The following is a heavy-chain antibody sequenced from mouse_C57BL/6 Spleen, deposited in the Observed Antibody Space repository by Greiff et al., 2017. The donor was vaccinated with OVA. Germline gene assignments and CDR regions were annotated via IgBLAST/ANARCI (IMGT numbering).Heavy chain of an antibody. CDR2: ISSGSSTI. CDR1: GFTFSDYG. CDR3: ARINYYGSSYSYWYFDV. D-gene: IGHD1-1*01. J-gene: IGHJ1*03. V-gene: IGHV5-17*01. Sequence: EVQLQQSGGGLVKPGGSLKLSCAASGFTFSDYGMHWVRQAPEKGLEWVAYISSGSSTIYYADTVKGRFTISRDNAKNTLFLQMTSLRSEDTAMYYCARINYYGSSYSYWYFDVWGTGTTVTVSS.